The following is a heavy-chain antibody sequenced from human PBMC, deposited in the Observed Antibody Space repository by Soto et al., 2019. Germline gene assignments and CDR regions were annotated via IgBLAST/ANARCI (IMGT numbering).Heavy chain of an antibody. D-gene: IGHD3-10*01. CDR1: GYSFTSYW. J-gene: IGHJ6*03. CDR3: ARHSKLLGFGELFPYYMDV. Sequence: GGSLKISGKGSGYSFTSYWIGCVRQMPGKGLEWMGIIYPGDSDTRYSPSFQGQVTISADKSISTAYLLWSSLKAPDTAMYYCARHSKLLGFGELFPYYMDVWGKGTTATVS. CDR2: IYPGDSDT. V-gene: IGHV5-51*01.